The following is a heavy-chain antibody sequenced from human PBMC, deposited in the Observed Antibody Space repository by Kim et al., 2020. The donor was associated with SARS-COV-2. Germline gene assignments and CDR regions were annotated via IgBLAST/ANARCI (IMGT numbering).Heavy chain of an antibody. CDR3: ARVPRGGLSYYFDY. V-gene: IGHV1-69*01. J-gene: IGHJ4*02. Sequence: AQKCQGRVTITADESTSTAYMELSSLRSEDTAVYYCARVPRGGLSYYFDYWGQGTLVTVSS. D-gene: IGHD3-10*01.